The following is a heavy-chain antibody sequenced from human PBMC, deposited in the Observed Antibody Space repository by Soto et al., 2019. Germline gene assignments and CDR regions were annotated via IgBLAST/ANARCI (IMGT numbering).Heavy chain of an antibody. CDR2: INTDGSTT. Sequence: EVQLVESGGGLVQPGGSLRLSCAASEFTFNNYWMHWVRQVPGKGLEWVSRINTDGSTTNYADSVMGRFTISRDNADNTVYLQMNSLRAEDTGVYYCARGIYLMYGLDVWGQGATVTVSS. V-gene: IGHV3-74*01. CDR3: ARGIYLMYGLDV. CDR1: EFTFNNYW. J-gene: IGHJ6*02. D-gene: IGHD3-16*02.